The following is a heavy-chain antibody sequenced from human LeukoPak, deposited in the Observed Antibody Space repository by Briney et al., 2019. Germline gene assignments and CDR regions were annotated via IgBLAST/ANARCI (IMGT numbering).Heavy chain of an antibody. CDR3: ARETPVELALGN. J-gene: IGHJ4*02. Sequence: GGSLRLSCAASGFTFSTYSMNWVRQAPGKGLEWVSSISSSSDYIYYADSVKGRFTISRDNAKNSLYLQMNSLRPEDTAVYYCARETPVELALGNWGQGTLVTVSS. V-gene: IGHV3-21*01. D-gene: IGHD5-24*01. CDR1: GFTFSTYS. CDR2: ISSSSDYI.